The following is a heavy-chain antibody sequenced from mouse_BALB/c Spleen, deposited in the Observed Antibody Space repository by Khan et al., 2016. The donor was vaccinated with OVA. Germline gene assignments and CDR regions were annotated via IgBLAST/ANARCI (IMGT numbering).Heavy chain of an antibody. Sequence: EVELVESGPGLVKPSQSLSLTCTVTGYSITSGYGWNWLRPFPGNKLEWMGYISYSGSTNYNPSLKSRISITRDTSKNQLFLQLNSVTTEDTATDYCARTARIEYWGQGTTLTVSS. CDR3: ARTARIEY. V-gene: IGHV3-2*02. CDR2: ISYSGST. D-gene: IGHD1-2*01. CDR1: GYSITSGYG. J-gene: IGHJ2*01.